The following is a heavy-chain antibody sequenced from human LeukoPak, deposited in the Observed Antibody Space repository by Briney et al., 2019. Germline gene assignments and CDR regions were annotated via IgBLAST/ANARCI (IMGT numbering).Heavy chain of an antibody. CDR1: GYTFTGYY. CDR3: ARAQDRFNYYGSGSYLNWFDP. V-gene: IGHV1-2*02. J-gene: IGHJ5*02. D-gene: IGHD3-10*01. CDR2: INPNSGGT. Sequence: ASVKVSCKASGYTFTGYYMHWVRQAPGQGLEWMGWINPNSGGTNYAQKFQGRVTMTRDTSISTAYMELSRLRSDDTAVYYCARAQDRFNYYGSGSYLNWFDPWGQGTLVTVSS.